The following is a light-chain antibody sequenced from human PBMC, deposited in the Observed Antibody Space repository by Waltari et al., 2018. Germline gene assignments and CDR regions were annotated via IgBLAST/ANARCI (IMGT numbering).Light chain of an antibody. J-gene: IGKJ5*01. CDR1: QHIDTR. CDR3: QQYLQWPPAIP. Sequence: ILLTQSPATLSVSPGERATLSCRASQHIDTRLAWYQHKPGQAPRLLIYGASTRAADIPARFSGSGFGTDFSLTINSLQSEDFAVYYCQQYLQWPPAIPFGPGTRLDFK. CDR2: GAS. V-gene: IGKV3-15*01.